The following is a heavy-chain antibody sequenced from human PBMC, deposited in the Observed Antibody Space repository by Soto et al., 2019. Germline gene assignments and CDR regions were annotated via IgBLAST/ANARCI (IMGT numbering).Heavy chain of an antibody. CDR3: PTTTAYYYYGMDV. CDR1: GFTFSNAW. CDR2: IKSKTDGGTT. V-gene: IGHV3-15*07. Sequence: EVQLVESGGGLVKPGGSLRLSCAASGFTFSNAWMNWVRQAPGKGLEWVGRIKSKTDGGTTDYAAPVKGRFTISRDDSKNTLYLQMNSLKTEDTAVYYCPTTTAYYYYGMDVWGQGTTVTVSS. J-gene: IGHJ6*02. D-gene: IGHD1-1*01.